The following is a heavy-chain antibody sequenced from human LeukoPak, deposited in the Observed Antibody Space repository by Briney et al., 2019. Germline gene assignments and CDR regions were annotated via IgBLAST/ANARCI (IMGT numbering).Heavy chain of an antibody. CDR2: IKSKTDGGTT. D-gene: IGHD3-10*01. V-gene: IGHV3-15*01. CDR3: TTLSLWFGELKPYYFDY. Sequence: PGGSLRLSCAASGFTFSNAWMSWVRQAPGKGLEWVGRIKSKTDGGTTDYAAPVKGRFTISRDDSKNTLYLQMNSLKTEDTAVYYCTTLSLWFGELKPYYFDYWGQGTLVTVSS. J-gene: IGHJ4*02. CDR1: GFTFSNAW.